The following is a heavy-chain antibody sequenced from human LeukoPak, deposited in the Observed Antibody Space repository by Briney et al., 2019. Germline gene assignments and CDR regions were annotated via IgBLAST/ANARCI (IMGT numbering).Heavy chain of an antibody. J-gene: IGHJ3*02. Sequence: PGGSLRLSCAASGFTFSSYAMHWVRQAPGKGLEWVAFIRYDGSNKYYADSVKGRFTISRDNSKNTLYLQMNSLRAEDTAVYYCAKDPMKVSSSWYGRAFDIWGQGTMVTVSS. CDR1: GFTFSSYA. CDR2: IRYDGSNK. D-gene: IGHD6-13*01. CDR3: AKDPMKVSSSWYGRAFDI. V-gene: IGHV3-30*02.